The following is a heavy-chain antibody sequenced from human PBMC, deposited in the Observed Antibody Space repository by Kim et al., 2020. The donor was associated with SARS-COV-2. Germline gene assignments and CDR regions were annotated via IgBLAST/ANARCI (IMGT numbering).Heavy chain of an antibody. CDR3: ARGGKGAFDT. V-gene: IGHV4-59*09. CDR2: GRT. J-gene: IGHJ3*02. Sequence: GRTNANPSLKSRVTISMDTSKNQFSLRLSSVTAADTALYYCARGGKGAFDTWGRGTMVTVSS.